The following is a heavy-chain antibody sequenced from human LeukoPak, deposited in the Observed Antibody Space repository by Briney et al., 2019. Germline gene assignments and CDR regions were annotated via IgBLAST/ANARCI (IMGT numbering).Heavy chain of an antibody. CDR2: ISSSGSTI. V-gene: IGHV3-11*01. CDR1: GFTFSDYY. J-gene: IGHJ4*02. D-gene: IGHD5-24*01. Sequence: TGGSLRLSCAASGFTFSDYYMSWIRQAPGKGLEWVSYISSSGSTIYYADSGKGRFIISRDNAKNSLYLQMNSLRAEDTAVYYCATGRFEGDGYKLIDYWRQGTLVTVSS. CDR3: ATGRFEGDGYKLIDY.